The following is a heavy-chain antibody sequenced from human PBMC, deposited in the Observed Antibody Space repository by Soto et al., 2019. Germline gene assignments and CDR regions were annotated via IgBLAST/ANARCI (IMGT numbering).Heavy chain of an antibody. V-gene: IGHV3-7*01. CDR1: EFTFDKYY. D-gene: IGHD1-20*01. Sequence: ETLSLSCAASEFTFDKYYMTWVRQAPGKGPEWVANIKPDGSEQYYVDSVKGRFTISRDNANNSLYLQMNSLRAEDTAVYFWARGNWNYYYGFDVWGQGTTVTVPS. J-gene: IGHJ6*02. CDR2: IKPDGSEQ. CDR3: ARGNWNYYYGFDV.